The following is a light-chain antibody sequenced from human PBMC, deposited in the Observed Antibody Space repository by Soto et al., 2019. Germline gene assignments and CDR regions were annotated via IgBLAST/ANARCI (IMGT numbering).Light chain of an antibody. Sequence: QSVLAQPPSASGFPGQSVTISCTGTSSDVGYYDYVSWYQQHPGKAPKLVIYEVTKRPSGVPDRVSASKSGNTASLTVSGLRAEDEADYYCSSYTVGVAPYVFGTGTKGTVL. CDR1: SSDVGYYDY. CDR3: SSYTVGVAPYV. J-gene: IGLJ1*01. CDR2: EVT. V-gene: IGLV2-8*01.